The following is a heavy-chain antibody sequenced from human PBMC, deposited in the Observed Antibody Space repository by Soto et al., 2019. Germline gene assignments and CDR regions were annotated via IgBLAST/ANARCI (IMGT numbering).Heavy chain of an antibody. Sequence: QVQLVQSGAEVKKPGASVKVSCKASGYTFTNYDIHWVRQAIGQGLGWMGWMNPDSGNTGQSKQFQGRVTMTRDTSISTAYMEMGSLRSEDTAVYYCARGRFRRTWFDPWGQGTLVTVSS. D-gene: IGHD3-16*01. CDR1: GYTFTNYD. CDR3: ARGRFRRTWFDP. J-gene: IGHJ5*02. V-gene: IGHV1-8*01. CDR2: MNPDSGNT.